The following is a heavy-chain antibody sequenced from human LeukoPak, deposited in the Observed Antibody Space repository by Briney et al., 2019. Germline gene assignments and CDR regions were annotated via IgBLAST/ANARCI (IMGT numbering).Heavy chain of an antibody. CDR1: GFTFSTYW. V-gene: IGHV3-74*01. Sequence: PGGSLRLSCAASGFTFSTYWMHWVRQAPGKGLVWVSRIKSDGGTNYADSVKGRFTISRDNAKKTVSLQMNSLRPEDTGVYYCARGPFTIFGVVITRYYYMDVWGKGTTVTVSS. D-gene: IGHD3-3*01. J-gene: IGHJ6*03. CDR2: IKSDGGT. CDR3: ARGPFTIFGVVITRYYYMDV.